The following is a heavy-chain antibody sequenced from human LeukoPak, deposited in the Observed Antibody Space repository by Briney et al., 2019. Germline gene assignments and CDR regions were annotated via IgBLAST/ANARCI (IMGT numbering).Heavy chain of an antibody. CDR2: IYSSGST. CDR3: ARGEPPDGDAFDI. J-gene: IGHJ3*02. D-gene: IGHD1-14*01. CDR1: GGSISSLY. Sequence: SETLSLTCTVAGGSISSLYWSWIRQPPGKGLEWIGYIYSSGSTNYNPSLKSRVTISVDTSKNQFSLKLSSVTAADTAVYYCARGEPPDGDAFDIWGQGTMVTVSS. V-gene: IGHV4-59*12.